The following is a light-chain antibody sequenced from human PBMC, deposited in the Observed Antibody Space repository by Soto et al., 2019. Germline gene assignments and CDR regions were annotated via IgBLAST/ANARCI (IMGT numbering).Light chain of an antibody. CDR2: DVS. CDR3: CSYAGRYTYV. J-gene: IGLJ1*01. CDR1: SSDVGGYNY. V-gene: IGLV2-11*01. Sequence: QSALTQPRSVSRSPGQSVTISCAGTSSDVGGYNYVSWYQQHPGKAPKLMIYDVSKRPSGVPDRFSGSKSGNTASLTISGLQAGDEADYYCCSYAGRYTYVFGTGTKVTVL.